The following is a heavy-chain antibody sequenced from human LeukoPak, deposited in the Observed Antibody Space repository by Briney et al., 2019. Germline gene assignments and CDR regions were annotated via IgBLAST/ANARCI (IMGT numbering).Heavy chain of an antibody. D-gene: IGHD5-12*01. CDR3: ARRGYSGYDWGRSECYYYGMDV. Sequence: SETLSLTCTVSGGSISSSSYYWSWIRQPPGKGLEWIGYIYYSGSTNYNPSLKSRVTISVDTSKNQFSLKLSSVTAADTAVYYCARRGYSGYDWGRSECYYYGMDVWGQGTTVTVSS. CDR2: IYYSGST. J-gene: IGHJ6*02. CDR1: GGSISSSSYY. V-gene: IGHV4-61*01.